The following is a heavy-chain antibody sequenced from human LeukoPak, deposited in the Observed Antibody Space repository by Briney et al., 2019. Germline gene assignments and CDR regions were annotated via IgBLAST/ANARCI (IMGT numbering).Heavy chain of an antibody. V-gene: IGHV3-7*01. CDR1: GFTFSSYS. J-gene: IGHJ4*02. Sequence: GGSLSLSCAASGFTFSSYSMAWVRQAPAKGLEWVATIKVGGDIYYVDSVKGRFTISRDNAKNSLFLQMTSLRAEDTAVYYCTREGGGTDYWGQGTLVTVSS. D-gene: IGHD3-16*01. CDR3: TREGGGTDY. CDR2: IKVGGDI.